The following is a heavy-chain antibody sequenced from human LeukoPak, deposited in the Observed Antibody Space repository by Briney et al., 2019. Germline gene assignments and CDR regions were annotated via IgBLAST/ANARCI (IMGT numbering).Heavy chain of an antibody. CDR3: SRGSGWLSVY. CDR2: ISGGTT. V-gene: IGHV3-49*03. J-gene: IGHJ4*02. D-gene: IGHD6-19*01. Sequence: PGRSLRLSCTASGFTFGDYLMSWSRQAPGKGLEWIGFISGGTTEYAASVKGRFTISRDDSTSIAYLQMNSLITEDTAVYYCSRGSGWLSVYWGQGTLVTVSS. CDR1: GFTFGDYL.